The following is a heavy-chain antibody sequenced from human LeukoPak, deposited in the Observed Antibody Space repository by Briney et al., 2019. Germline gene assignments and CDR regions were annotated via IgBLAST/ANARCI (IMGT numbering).Heavy chain of an antibody. D-gene: IGHD5-12*01. CDR2: VRYDGSNR. V-gene: IGHV3-30*09. CDR1: GFTFSNYA. Sequence: GRSLRLSCTASGFTFSNYAMRWGRQAPGKGLEGVTFVRYDGSNRHYADSVKGRFAVSRDNSKDTLYLQMNRLRAEDTAVYYCAKDNTRGYSYSPTKKYYMDVWGKGTTVTISS. J-gene: IGHJ6*03. CDR3: AKDNTRGYSYSPTKKYYMDV.